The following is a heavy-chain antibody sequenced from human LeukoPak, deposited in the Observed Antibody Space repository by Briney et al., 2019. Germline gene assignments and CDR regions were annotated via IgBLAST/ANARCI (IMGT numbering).Heavy chain of an antibody. Sequence: GGSLRLSCAASGFTVSSNYMSWVRQAPGKGLEWVSVIYSGGSTYYADSVKGRFTISRDNSKNTLYLQMNSLRAEDTAVYYCARERYCSSTSCPNWFDPWGQGTLVPVSS. V-gene: IGHV3-53*01. CDR3: ARERYCSSTSCPNWFDP. D-gene: IGHD2-2*01. CDR2: IYSGGST. J-gene: IGHJ5*02. CDR1: GFTVSSNY.